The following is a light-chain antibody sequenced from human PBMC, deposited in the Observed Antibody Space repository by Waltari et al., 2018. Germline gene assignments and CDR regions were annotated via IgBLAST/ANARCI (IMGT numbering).Light chain of an antibody. V-gene: IGKV2-29*02. CDR2: EAY. Sequence: EIVMTQTPLSLSVTPGPPAPIPFKSSQGLLLSDGKTYLYWYLQKAGQPPQLLIYEAYSRFSGVPDRFSGSGSGTDFTLKISRVEAEDVGVYYCMQGLHLPRTFGQGTKVEMK. CDR3: MQGLHLPRT. J-gene: IGKJ1*01. CDR1: QGLLLSDGKTY.